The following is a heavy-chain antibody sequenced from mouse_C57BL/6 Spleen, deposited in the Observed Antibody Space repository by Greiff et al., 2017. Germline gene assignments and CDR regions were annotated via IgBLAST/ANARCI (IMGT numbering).Heavy chain of an antibody. Sequence: QVQLQQSGAELVKPGASVKISCKASGYAFSSYWMNWVKQRPGKGLEWIGQIYPGDGDTNYNGKFKGKATLTADKSSSTAYMQLSSLTSEDSAVYYCARKKYYGSSPYYFDYWGQGTTLTVSS. V-gene: IGHV1-80*01. CDR1: GYAFSSYW. CDR2: IYPGDGDT. CDR3: ARKKYYGSSPYYFDY. D-gene: IGHD1-1*01. J-gene: IGHJ2*01.